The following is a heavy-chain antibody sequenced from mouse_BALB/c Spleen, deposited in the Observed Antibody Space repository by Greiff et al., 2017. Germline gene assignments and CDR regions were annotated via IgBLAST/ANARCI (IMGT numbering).Heavy chain of an antibody. CDR3: ARRGYYVAMDY. D-gene: IGHD2-3*01. Sequence: QVQLQQPGAELVKPGASVKLSCKASGYTFTSYWMHWVKQRPGQGLEWIGEINPSNGRTNYNEKFKSKATLTVDKSSSTAYMQLSSLTSEDSAVYCCARRGYYVAMDYWGQGTSVTVSS. CDR1: GYTFTSYW. V-gene: IGHV1S81*02. CDR2: INPSNGRT. J-gene: IGHJ4*01.